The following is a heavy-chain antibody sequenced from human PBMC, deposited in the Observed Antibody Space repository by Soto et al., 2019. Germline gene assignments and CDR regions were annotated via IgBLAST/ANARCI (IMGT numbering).Heavy chain of an antibody. D-gene: IGHD5-18*01. CDR1: GGTFSSYA. CDR2: IIPIFGTA. V-gene: IGHV1-69*13. CDR3: ARHITGYSYGHRNYKYYYGMDV. J-gene: IGHJ6*02. Sequence: ASVKVSCKASGGTFSSYAISWVRQAPGQGLEWMGGIIPIFGTANYAQKFQGRVTITADESTSTAYMELSSLRSEDTAVYYCARHITGYSYGHRNYKYYYGMDVWGQGTTVTVSS.